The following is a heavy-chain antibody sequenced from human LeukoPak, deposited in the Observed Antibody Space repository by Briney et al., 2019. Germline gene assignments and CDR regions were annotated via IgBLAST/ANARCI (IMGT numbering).Heavy chain of an antibody. D-gene: IGHD3-3*01. CDR3: ARGRITIFGVVINFDY. Sequence: QTLSLTCAISGDSVSSNSAAWNWIRQSPSRGLEWLGRTYYRSKWYNDYAVSVKSRITINPDTSKNQFSLQLNSVTPEDTAVYYCARGRITIFGVVINFDYWGQGTLVTVSS. J-gene: IGHJ4*02. V-gene: IGHV6-1*01. CDR2: TYYRSKWYN. CDR1: GDSVSSNSAA.